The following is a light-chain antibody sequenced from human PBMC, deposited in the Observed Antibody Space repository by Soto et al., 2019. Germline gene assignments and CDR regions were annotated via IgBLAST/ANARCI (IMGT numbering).Light chain of an antibody. Sequence: ITQSPATVSASVGDRVTITCRASESINTWLAWYQQKPGKAPNLLIYDASTLESGVPSTFSGSGSGTEFTLTISSLQSDDFATYYCQQYKSHTQLTFGGGTKVDIK. J-gene: IGKJ4*01. CDR3: QQYKSHTQLT. V-gene: IGKV1-5*01. CDR2: DAS. CDR1: ESINTW.